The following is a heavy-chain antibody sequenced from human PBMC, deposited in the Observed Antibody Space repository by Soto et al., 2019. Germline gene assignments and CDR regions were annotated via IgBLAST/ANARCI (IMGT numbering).Heavy chain of an antibody. CDR3: TTLERANSYSKY. D-gene: IGHD5-18*01. J-gene: IGHJ4*02. CDR2: IKTNTDGGTT. Sequence: EVQLVESGGGLVKPGGSLRLSCAASGFTFPNAWMNWVRQAPGKGLEWVGRIKTNTDGGTTDYAAPVKGRFTISRDDSINTLYLQMNSLKTEDTAVYYCTTLERANSYSKYWGQGTLVPVYS. CDR1: GFTFPNAW. V-gene: IGHV3-15*07.